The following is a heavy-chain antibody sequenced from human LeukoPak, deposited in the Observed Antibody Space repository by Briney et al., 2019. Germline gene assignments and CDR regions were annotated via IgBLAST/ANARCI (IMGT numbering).Heavy chain of an antibody. CDR3: ARIPYGSGTFQH. V-gene: IGHV4-39*07. J-gene: IGHJ1*01. CDR2: INHSGST. CDR1: GGSISSGGYY. D-gene: IGHD3-10*01. Sequence: PSETLSLTCTVSGGSISSGGYYWSWIRQPPGKGLEWIGEINHSGSTNYNPSLKSRVTISVDTSKNQFSLKLSSVTAADTAVYYCARIPYGSGTFQHWGQGTLVTVSS.